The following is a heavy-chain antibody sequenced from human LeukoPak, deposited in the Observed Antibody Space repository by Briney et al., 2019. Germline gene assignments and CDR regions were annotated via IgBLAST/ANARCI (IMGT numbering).Heavy chain of an antibody. CDR1: GFTFSSYW. V-gene: IGHV3-74*01. CDR3: AREWRGSRSWYARY. Sequence: PGGSLRLSCAASGFTFSSYWMHWVRQAPGTGLVWVSRINSDGSSTSYADSVKGRFTISRDNAKNTLYLQMNSLRAEDTAVYYCAREWRGSRSWYARYWGQGTLVTVSS. CDR2: INSDGSST. J-gene: IGHJ4*02. D-gene: IGHD6-13*01.